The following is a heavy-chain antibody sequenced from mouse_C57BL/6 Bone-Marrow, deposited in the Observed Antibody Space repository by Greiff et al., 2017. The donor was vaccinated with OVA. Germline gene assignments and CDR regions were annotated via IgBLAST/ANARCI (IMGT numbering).Heavy chain of an antibody. CDR2: IRNKANGYTT. Sequence: EVKLEESGGGLVQPGGSLSLSCAASGFTFTDYYMSWVRQPPGKALEWLGFIRNKANGYTTEYSASVKGRFTISRDNSQSILYLQMNALRAEDSATYYCARWRGYYAMDYWGQGTSVTVSS. CDR3: ARWRGYYAMDY. V-gene: IGHV7-3*01. CDR1: GFTFTDYY. J-gene: IGHJ4*01.